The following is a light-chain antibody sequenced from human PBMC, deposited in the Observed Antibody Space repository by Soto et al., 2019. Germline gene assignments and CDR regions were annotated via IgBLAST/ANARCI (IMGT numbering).Light chain of an antibody. CDR1: QSLPSTW. CDR2: KGS. J-gene: IGKJ1*01. CDR3: QQYAARSPWT. V-gene: IGKV1-5*03. Sequence: DVQMTQSPSTLSASVGDKVTITCRASQSLPSTWLAWFQQRPGKAPNVLIYKGSALASGVSSRFSGSGSGTEFTLTISSLQPDDFATYFCQQYAARSPWTFDQGTRV.